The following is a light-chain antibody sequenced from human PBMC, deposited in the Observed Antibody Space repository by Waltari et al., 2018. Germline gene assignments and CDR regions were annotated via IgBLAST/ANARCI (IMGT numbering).Light chain of an antibody. Sequence: QSALTQPASVSGSPGQSITISCTGTSSDVGSSNLVSWYQQHPGKVPKLMIYEVNKRPSGVSNRFSGSKSGNTASLTISGLQAEDEADYYCCSCAAGGTSVVFGGGTKLTVL. V-gene: IGLV2-23*02. CDR2: EVN. J-gene: IGLJ3*02. CDR3: CSCAAGGTSVV. CDR1: SSDVGSSNL.